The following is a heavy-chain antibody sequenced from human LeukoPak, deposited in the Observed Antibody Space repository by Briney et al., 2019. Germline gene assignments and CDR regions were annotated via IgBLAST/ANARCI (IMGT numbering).Heavy chain of an antibody. CDR3: ASERGHDYGDYEDC. V-gene: IGHV4-59*01. J-gene: IGHJ4*02. CDR1: GGSISSYY. D-gene: IGHD4-17*01. Sequence: SETLSLTCTVSGGSISSYYWSWIRQPPGKGLEWIGYIYYSGSTNYNPSLKSRVTISVDTSKNQFSLKLSSVTAADTAVYYCASERGHDYGDYEDCWGQGTLVTASS. CDR2: IYYSGST.